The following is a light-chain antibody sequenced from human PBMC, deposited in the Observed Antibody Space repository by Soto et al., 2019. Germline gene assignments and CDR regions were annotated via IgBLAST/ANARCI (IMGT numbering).Light chain of an antibody. CDR3: AAWDDSLTGPV. V-gene: IGLV1-44*01. CDR1: SSNIGSNT. Sequence: QSVLTQPPSASGAPGQRVTISCSGSSSNIGSNTVNWYQQLPRTAPKLLIYSDDRRPSGVPDRFSGSKSGTSASLAISGLQSEDEADYYCAAWDDSLTGPVFGGGTKLTVL. CDR2: SDD. J-gene: IGLJ3*02.